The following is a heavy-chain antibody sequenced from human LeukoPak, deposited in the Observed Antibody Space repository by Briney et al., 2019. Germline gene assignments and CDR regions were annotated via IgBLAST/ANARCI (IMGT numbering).Heavy chain of an antibody. J-gene: IGHJ4*02. D-gene: IGHD6-19*01. Sequence: ASVKVSCKASGYTFTRYGISWVRQAPGQGLEWMGWISSFNGYTNYAQKLQGRVTMTTDTSTNTAYMELRSLGSDDTAVYYCARDNDPYSSGCPDYWGQGTLVTVSS. CDR3: ARDNDPYSSGCPDY. CDR2: ISSFNGYT. CDR1: GYTFTRYG. V-gene: IGHV1-18*01.